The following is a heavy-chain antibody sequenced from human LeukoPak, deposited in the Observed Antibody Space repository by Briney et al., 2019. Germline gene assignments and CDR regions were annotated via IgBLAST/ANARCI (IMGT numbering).Heavy chain of an antibody. J-gene: IGHJ4*02. V-gene: IGHV3-9*01. Sequence: GGSLRLSCAASGFTFDDYAMHWVRQAPGKGLEWVSGISWNSGSIGYADSVKGRFTISRDNAKNSLYLQMNSLRAEDTALYYCAKDMASGSYFPNYFDYWGQGTLVTVSS. CDR3: AKDMASGSYFPNYFDY. CDR2: ISWNSGSI. D-gene: IGHD1-26*01. CDR1: GFTFDDYA.